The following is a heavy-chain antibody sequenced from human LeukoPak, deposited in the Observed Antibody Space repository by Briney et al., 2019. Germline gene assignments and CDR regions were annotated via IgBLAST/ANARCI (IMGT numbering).Heavy chain of an antibody. CDR2: ISSSSSYI. Sequence: GGSLRLSCVASGFTFNNYAMTWVRQAPGKGLEWVSSISSSSSYIYYADSVKGRFTISRDNAKNSLYLQMNSLRAEDTAVYYCAELGITMIGGVWGKGTTVTISS. J-gene: IGHJ6*04. CDR1: GFTFNNYA. V-gene: IGHV3-21*01. D-gene: IGHD3-10*02. CDR3: AELGITMIGGV.